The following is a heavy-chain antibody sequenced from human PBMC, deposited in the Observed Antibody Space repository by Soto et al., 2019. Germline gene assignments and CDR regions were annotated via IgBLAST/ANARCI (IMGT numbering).Heavy chain of an antibody. CDR3: AKDHYGSGSSAFDY. Sequence: LSLTCAASGFTFSSYAMSWVRQAPGKGLEWVSAISGSGGSTYYADSVKGRFTISRDNSKNTLYLQMNSLRAEDTAVYYCAKDHYGSGSSAFDYWGQGTLVTVSS. V-gene: IGHV3-23*01. CDR1: GFTFSSYA. CDR2: ISGSGGST. J-gene: IGHJ4*02. D-gene: IGHD3-10*01.